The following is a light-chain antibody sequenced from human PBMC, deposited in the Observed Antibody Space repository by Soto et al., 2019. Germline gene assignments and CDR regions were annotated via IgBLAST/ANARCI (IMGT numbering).Light chain of an antibody. CDR1: QSVNSY. Sequence: EIVLTQSPATLSLSPGDRATLSCRASQSVNSYLAWYQQKPGQAPRLLIYDASDRATGIPARFSGSGSGTDFILTISSLEPEDFAVYYCQQRSKWPLTFGGGTKVEIK. CDR3: QQRSKWPLT. V-gene: IGKV3-11*01. CDR2: DAS. J-gene: IGKJ4*01.